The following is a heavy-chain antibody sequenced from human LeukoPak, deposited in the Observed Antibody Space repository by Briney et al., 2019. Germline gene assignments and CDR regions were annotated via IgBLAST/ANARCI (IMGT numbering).Heavy chain of an antibody. CDR3: ASPRSGYRYTFDY. Sequence: ASETLSLTCAVSAASISNYYWSWIRQAPGKGLEWIGYISTRGSTNYNPSLKSRVSISLDTSKNRFSLNLNFVTAADTAVYYCASPRSGYRYTFDYWGQGALVTVSS. V-gene: IGHV4-4*09. CDR2: ISTRGST. D-gene: IGHD3-22*01. CDR1: AASISNYY. J-gene: IGHJ4*02.